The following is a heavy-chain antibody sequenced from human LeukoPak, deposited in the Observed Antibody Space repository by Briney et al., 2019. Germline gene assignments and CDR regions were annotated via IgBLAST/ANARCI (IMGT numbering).Heavy chain of an antibody. CDR1: GFSFSNYW. CDR2: IKADGSEE. Sequence: PGGSLRLSCVTSGFSFSNYWMNWVRLAPGKGLEWVAIIKADGSEEHYVDSVRGRFTISRDNAKNSLFLQMNSLRAEDTAVYYCTRDPREMDCWGQGTLVTVSS. V-gene: IGHV3-7*01. J-gene: IGHJ4*02. D-gene: IGHD5-24*01. CDR3: TRDPREMDC.